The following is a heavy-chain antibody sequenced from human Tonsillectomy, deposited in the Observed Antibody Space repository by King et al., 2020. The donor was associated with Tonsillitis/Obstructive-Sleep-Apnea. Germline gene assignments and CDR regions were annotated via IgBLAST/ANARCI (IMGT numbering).Heavy chain of an antibody. Sequence: VQLVESGGGLVKPRGSLRLSCASSGFPFSMSSMNWFRQAPGKGLGWVSSITSSSSCIYYADSLKGRFTISRDNAKNTLYLQMNSLRAEDTAVYYWARAPSWGWHWGQGTLVTVSS. CDR2: ITSSSSCI. CDR3: ARAPSWGWH. J-gene: IGHJ4*02. CDR1: GFPFSMSS. D-gene: IGHD3-16*01. V-gene: IGHV3-21*01.